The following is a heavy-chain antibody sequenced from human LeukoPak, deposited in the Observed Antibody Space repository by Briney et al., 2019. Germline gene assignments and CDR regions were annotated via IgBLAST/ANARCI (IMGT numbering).Heavy chain of an antibody. CDR1: GGSISSSNW. V-gene: IGHV4-4*02. CDR3: AVGGVYLRGGAEAFDI. D-gene: IGHD3-10*01. CDR2: IYHSGST. Sequence: SETLSLTCAVSGGSISSSNWWSWVRQSPGKGLEWIGEIYHSGSTNYNPSLKSRVTISVDKSKNQFSLKLSSVTAADTAVYYCAVGGVYLRGGAEAFDIWGQGTMVTVSS. J-gene: IGHJ3*02.